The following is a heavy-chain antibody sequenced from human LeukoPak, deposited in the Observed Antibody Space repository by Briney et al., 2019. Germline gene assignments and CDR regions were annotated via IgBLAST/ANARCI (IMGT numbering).Heavy chain of an antibody. CDR1: GFTFSSYW. Sequence: GGSLRLSCEASGFTFSSYWMSWVRQAPGKGLEWVANIKQDGSEKYYVDSVKGRFTISRDNAKNSLYLQMNSLRAEDTAVYYCARLFPYYYDTSGYWLDYWGQGTLVTVSS. J-gene: IGHJ4*02. D-gene: IGHD3-22*01. V-gene: IGHV3-7*01. CDR3: ARLFPYYYDTSGYWLDY. CDR2: IKQDGSEK.